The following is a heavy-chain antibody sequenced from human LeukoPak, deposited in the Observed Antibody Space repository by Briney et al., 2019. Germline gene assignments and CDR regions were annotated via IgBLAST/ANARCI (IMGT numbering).Heavy chain of an antibody. D-gene: IGHD3-10*01. CDR2: IYYSGST. CDR1: GGSISSSSYY. Sequence: SETLSLTCIVSGGSISSSSYYWGWIRQPPGKWLEWIGSIYYSGSTYYNPSLKSRVTISVDTSKNQFSLKLSSVTAADTAVYYCARRIGGYYGSGSYYPFDYWGQGTLVTVSS. CDR3: ARRIGGYYGSGSYYPFDY. V-gene: IGHV4-39*01. J-gene: IGHJ4*02.